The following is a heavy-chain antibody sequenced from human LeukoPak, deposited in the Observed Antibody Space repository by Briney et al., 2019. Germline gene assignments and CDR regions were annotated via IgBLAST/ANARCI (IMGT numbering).Heavy chain of an antibody. CDR1: GFTFGSYW. Sequence: GGSLRLSCAASGFTFGSYWMSWVRQAPGKGLEWVGNINQDGSEKYYVASVKGRLTISRDNAKNSLYLQMNSLRAEDTAVYYCARDRSRFLLWGQGTMVTVSS. CDR2: INQDGSEK. J-gene: IGHJ3*01. D-gene: IGHD6-13*01. V-gene: IGHV3-7*01. CDR3: ARDRSRFLL.